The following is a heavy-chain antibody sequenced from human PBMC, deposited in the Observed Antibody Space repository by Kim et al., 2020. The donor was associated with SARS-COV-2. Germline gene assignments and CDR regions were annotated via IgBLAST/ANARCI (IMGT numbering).Heavy chain of an antibody. CDR1: Y. CDR2: MSFSGTT. Sequence: YWDWIRQPPGKGLDWVGSMSFSGTTYSNPSLQSRVAISVDTSKKQFFLRLRSVTAADTAVYYCAREVVTSILKFDSWGRGTLVTVSS. V-gene: IGHV4-39*02. J-gene: IGHJ4*02. D-gene: IGHD2-21*02. CDR3: AREVVTSILKFDS.